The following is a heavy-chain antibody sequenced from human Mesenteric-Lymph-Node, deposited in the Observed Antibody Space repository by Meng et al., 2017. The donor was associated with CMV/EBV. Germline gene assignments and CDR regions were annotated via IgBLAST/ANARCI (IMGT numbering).Heavy chain of an antibody. J-gene: IGHJ3*02. Sequence: SETLSLTCTVSGYSISSGYYWGWIRQPPGKGLEWIGSIYHSGSTYYNPSLKSRVTISVDTSKNQFSLKLSSVTAADTAVYYCARDRWNYDILTGYYLGAFDIWGQGTMVTVSS. CDR2: IYHSGST. CDR1: GYSISSGYY. CDR3: ARDRWNYDILTGYYLGAFDI. V-gene: IGHV4-38-2*02. D-gene: IGHD3-9*01.